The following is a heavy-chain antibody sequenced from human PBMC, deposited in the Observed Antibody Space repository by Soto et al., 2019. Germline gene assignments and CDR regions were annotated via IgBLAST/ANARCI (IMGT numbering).Heavy chain of an antibody. CDR2: IYYSGST. J-gene: IGHJ5*02. V-gene: IGHV4-31*03. CDR3: ARGLRLTAFWFDP. D-gene: IGHD2-21*02. CDR1: GGSISSGGYY. Sequence: PSETLSLTCTVSGGSISSGGYYWSWIRQHPGKGLEWIGYIYYSGSTYYNPSLKSRVTISVDTSKNQFSLKLSSVTAADTAVYYCARGLRLTAFWFDPWGQGTLVTVSS.